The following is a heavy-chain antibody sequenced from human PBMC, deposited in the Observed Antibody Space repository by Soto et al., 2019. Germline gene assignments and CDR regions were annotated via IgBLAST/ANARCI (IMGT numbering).Heavy chain of an antibody. Sequence: SETPSPTHTVSCGSISSNSYHWGWIRQAPGKGQAWNGSNYYSGRTHYNPPLRTRATKSIDTSKKQFSLKLSSVTAADTAVYYCAREAHVSSSGFDYWGLGTLVTVSS. J-gene: IGHJ4*02. CDR2: NYYSGRT. CDR3: AREAHVSSSGFDY. CDR1: CGSISSNSYH. D-gene: IGHD3-22*01. V-gene: IGHV4-39*02.